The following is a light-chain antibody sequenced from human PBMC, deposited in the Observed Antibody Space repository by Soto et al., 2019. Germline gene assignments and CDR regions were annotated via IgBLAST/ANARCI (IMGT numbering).Light chain of an antibody. CDR3: QQFNSFPLT. CDR2: TAS. Sequence: DIQMTQSPATLAASVGDRVSITCRASRGISTYLAWYQQTPGKAPKLLIYTASTLHSGVPSRFSGSGSGTDFTLTISSLQPEDFATYYCQQFNSFPLTFGGGTKVDIK. J-gene: IGKJ4*01. CDR1: RGISTY. V-gene: IGKV1-9*01.